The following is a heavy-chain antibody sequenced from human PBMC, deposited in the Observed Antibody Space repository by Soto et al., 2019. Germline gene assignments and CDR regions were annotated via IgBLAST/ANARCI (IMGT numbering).Heavy chain of an antibody. V-gene: IGHV3-30*18. Sequence: QVQLVESGGGVVQPGRSLRLSCAASGFTFSSYGMHWVRQAPGKGLEWVAVISYDGSNKYYADSVKGRFTISRDNSKNTLYLQLNRLRAEDTAVYYCAKGNSAVSGTCPRHWGQGTMVTVSS. CDR1: GFTFSSYG. CDR3: AKGNSAVSGTCPRH. CDR2: ISYDGSNK. J-gene: IGHJ3*01. D-gene: IGHD6-19*01.